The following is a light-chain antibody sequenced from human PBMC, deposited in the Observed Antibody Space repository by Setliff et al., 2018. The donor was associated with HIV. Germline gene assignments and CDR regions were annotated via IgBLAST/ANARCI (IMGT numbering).Light chain of an antibody. J-gene: IGLJ1*01. CDR1: SSDIGSSNF. CDR2: NVD. V-gene: IGLV2-14*03. CDR3: SSYSINNLYV. Sequence: QSALAQPASVSGSPGQSITISCTRTSSDIGSSNFVSWYQQHPGKAPKVMIYNVDKRPSGVSNRFSGSKSGNTASLTISGLQTEDEADYYCSSYSINNLYVFATGTKVTVL.